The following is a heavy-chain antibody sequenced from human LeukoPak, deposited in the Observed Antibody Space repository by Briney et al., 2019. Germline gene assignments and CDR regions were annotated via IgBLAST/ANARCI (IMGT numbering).Heavy chain of an antibody. D-gene: IGHD3-22*01. V-gene: IGHV4-39*01. CDR2: IYYGENT. CDR1: GGSISSGPYY. Sequence: SETLSLTCTVSGGSISSGPYYWGWIRQPPGKGLEWIGNIYYGENTYYNPSLKSRVTISIDTSKNQFYLKLSSLTAADTAVYYCARRDDSSGYHKIFDYWGPGTPVTVSS. CDR3: ARRDDSSGYHKIFDY. J-gene: IGHJ4*02.